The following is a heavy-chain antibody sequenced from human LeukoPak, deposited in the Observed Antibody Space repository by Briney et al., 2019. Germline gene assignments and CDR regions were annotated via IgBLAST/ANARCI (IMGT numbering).Heavy chain of an antibody. CDR3: ARVSHYYDSSGYYYPHFDY. CDR1: GGSISSYY. D-gene: IGHD3-22*01. Sequence: PSETLSLTCTVSGGSISSYYWSWIRQPAGKGLEWIGRIYTSGSTNYNPSLKSRVTMSVDTSKNQFSLKLSSVTAADTAVYYCARVSHYYDSSGYYYPHFDYWGQGTLVTVSS. CDR2: IYTSGST. J-gene: IGHJ4*02. V-gene: IGHV4-4*07.